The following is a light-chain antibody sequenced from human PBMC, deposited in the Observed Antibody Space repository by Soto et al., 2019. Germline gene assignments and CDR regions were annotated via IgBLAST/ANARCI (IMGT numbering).Light chain of an antibody. CDR1: SGSIASNY. CDR3: QSYDSSNHAV. V-gene: IGLV6-57*02. Sequence: NFMLTQPHSVSESSGKTVTISCTGSSGSIASNYVQWYQQRPGSAPTTVIYEDNQRPSGVPARFSGSIDSSSNSASLTISGMKTEDEADYYCQSYDSSNHAVFGGGTQLTVL. J-gene: IGLJ7*01. CDR2: EDN.